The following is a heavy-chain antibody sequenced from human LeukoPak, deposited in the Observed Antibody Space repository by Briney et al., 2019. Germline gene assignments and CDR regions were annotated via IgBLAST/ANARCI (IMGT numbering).Heavy chain of an antibody. J-gene: IGHJ4*02. D-gene: IGHD3-10*01. V-gene: IGHV4-59*01. Sequence: SETLSLTCTVSGGSISSYYWSWIRQPPGKGLEWIGYIYYSGSTNYNPSLKNRVTISVDTSKNQFSLKLSSVTAADTAVYYCARAFYGLDYWGQGTLVTVSS. CDR1: GGSISSYY. CDR3: ARAFYGLDY. CDR2: IYYSGST.